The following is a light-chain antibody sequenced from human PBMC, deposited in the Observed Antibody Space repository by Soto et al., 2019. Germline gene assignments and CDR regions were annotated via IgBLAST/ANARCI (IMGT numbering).Light chain of an antibody. Sequence: QSVLTQPASVSGSPEQSITISCTGTSSDVGNYKYVSWYQQHPGKAPKLMIYEVSNRPSGVSNRFSGSKSGNTASLTISGLQAEDETDYYCFSYTSSGTYVFGTGTKLTVL. J-gene: IGLJ1*01. CDR3: FSYTSSGTYV. CDR1: SSDVGNYKY. V-gene: IGLV2-14*01. CDR2: EVS.